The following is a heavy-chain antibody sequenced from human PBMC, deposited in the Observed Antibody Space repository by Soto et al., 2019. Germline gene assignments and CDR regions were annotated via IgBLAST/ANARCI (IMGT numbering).Heavy chain of an antibody. V-gene: IGHV4-31*03. CDR2: IFHSGTT. Sequence: QVQLQESGPGLVKPSQTLSLICTVSGGSSSSGAYYWSWIRQHPGKGLEWIGNIFHSGTTYYNPSLKSRLTIAVATSNNQFSLRLSSVTAAGTAVYYCARLFEVVTATGGFDMWGQGTMVTVSS. CDR1: GGSSSSGAYY. CDR3: ARLFEVVTATGGFDM. J-gene: IGHJ3*02. D-gene: IGHD2-21*02.